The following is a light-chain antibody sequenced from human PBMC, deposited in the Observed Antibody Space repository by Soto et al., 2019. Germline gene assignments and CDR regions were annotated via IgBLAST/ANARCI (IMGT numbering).Light chain of an antibody. V-gene: IGKV3-20*01. CDR1: QSVSSSY. CDR2: GAS. CDR3: EHYGTSAL. Sequence: EIVLTQSPGTLSLSPGERATLSCRASQSVSSSYLAWYQQKPGQAPRLLIYGASSRATAIPDRFSVSASGTDFALTSSSLEPEDYAVYYCEHYGTSALFGPGTKVDIK. J-gene: IGKJ3*01.